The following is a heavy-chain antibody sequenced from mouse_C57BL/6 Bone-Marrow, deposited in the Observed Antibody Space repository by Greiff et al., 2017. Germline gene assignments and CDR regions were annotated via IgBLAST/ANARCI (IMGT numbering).Heavy chain of an antibody. V-gene: IGHV5-6*01. D-gene: IGHD1-1*01. CDR3: ARLYYGSSLAWFAY. CDR2: ISSGGSYT. Sequence: EVQRVESGGDLVKPGGSLKLSCAASGFTFSSYGMSWVRQTPDKRLEWVATISSGGSYTYYPDSVKGRFTISRDNAKNTLYLQTSSLKSEDTAMYYCARLYYGSSLAWFAYWGQGTLVTVSA. J-gene: IGHJ3*01. CDR1: GFTFSSYG.